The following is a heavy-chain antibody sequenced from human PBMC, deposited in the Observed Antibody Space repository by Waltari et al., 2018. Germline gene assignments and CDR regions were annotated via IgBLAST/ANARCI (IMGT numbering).Heavy chain of an antibody. J-gene: IGHJ2*01. CDR3: ATEPPYNTSSGYWYFDL. CDR1: GYTLTELS. D-gene: IGHD2-2*01. V-gene: IGHV1-24*01. CDR2: SDPEDGAT. Sequence: QVQLVQSGAEVKKPGATVKVSCKVSGYTLTELSMHWVRQAPGQGLEWMGGSDPEDGATIYAQKFQGRVTMTEDTSADTAYMELSGLKSEDTAVYYCATEPPYNTSSGYWYFDLWGRGTLVTVSS.